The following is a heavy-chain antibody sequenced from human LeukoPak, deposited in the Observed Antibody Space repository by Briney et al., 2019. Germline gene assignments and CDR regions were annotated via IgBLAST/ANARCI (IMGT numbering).Heavy chain of an antibody. CDR1: GFTFHDYA. Sequence: GRSLRLSCAASGFTFHDYAMQWVRQAPGKGLEWVSGITWNSGSIAYAASVKGRFTISRDNAKNSVYLQMDSLRAEDTALYYCAKEVEGVGGGWFDYWGLGTLVTVSS. CDR2: ITWNSGSI. D-gene: IGHD1-26*01. J-gene: IGHJ4*02. V-gene: IGHV3-9*01. CDR3: AKEVEGVGGGWFDY.